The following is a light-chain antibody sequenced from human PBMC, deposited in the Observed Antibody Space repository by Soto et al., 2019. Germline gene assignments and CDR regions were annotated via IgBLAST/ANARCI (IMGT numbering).Light chain of an antibody. CDR2: DVS. CDR1: SSDVGGYNY. J-gene: IGLJ2*01. CDR3: SSYTSSSSTHVV. V-gene: IGLV2-14*01. Sequence: QSALTQPASVSGSPGQSITISCTGTSSDVGGYNYVSWYQQHPGKAPKLMIYDVSNRPSGVSNRFSGSKYGNTASLTISGLQAEDEADYYCSSYTSSSSTHVVFGGGTKLTVL.